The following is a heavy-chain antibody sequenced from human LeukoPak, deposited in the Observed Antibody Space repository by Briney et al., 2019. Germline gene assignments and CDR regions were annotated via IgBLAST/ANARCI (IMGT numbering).Heavy chain of an antibody. V-gene: IGHV4-34*01. CDR3: ARGRNYYGSGNYFDY. CDR1: GGSFSGYY. Sequence: SETLSLTCAVYGGSFSGYYWSWIRQPPGKGLEWIGEINHSGSTNYNPSLKSRVAISVDTSKNQFSLKLSSVTAADTAVYYCARGRNYYGSGNYFDYWGQGTLVTVSS. CDR2: INHSGST. J-gene: IGHJ4*02. D-gene: IGHD3-10*01.